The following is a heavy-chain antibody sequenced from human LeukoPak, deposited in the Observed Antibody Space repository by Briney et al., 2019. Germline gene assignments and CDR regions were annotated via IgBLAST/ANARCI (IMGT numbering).Heavy chain of an antibody. CDR3: ARGSTQYSSGWYGRDY. CDR1: GFTFSSYW. Sequence: GGSLRLSCAASGFTFSSYWMHWVRQAPGKGLVWVSRENSDGSSTTYAESVKGRFTISRDNAKNTLYLQMNSLRAEDTAVYYCARGSTQYSSGWYGRDYWGQGTLVTVSS. D-gene: IGHD6-19*01. V-gene: IGHV3-74*01. CDR2: ENSDGSST. J-gene: IGHJ4*02.